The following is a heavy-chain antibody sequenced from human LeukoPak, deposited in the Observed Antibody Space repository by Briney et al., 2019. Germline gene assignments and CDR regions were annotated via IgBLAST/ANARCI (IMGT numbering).Heavy chain of an antibody. J-gene: IGHJ4*02. D-gene: IGHD6-19*01. CDR2: IYYSGTT. Sequence: SETLSLTCTVSGGSIISSTYYWGWIRQPPGKGLEWIGSIYYSGTTYYNPSLKSRITISVDTSKNQFSLKLSSVTAADTAVYYCARPGSSGYPYFFDYWGQGTLVTVSS. CDR1: GGSIISSTYY. V-gene: IGHV4-39*01. CDR3: ARPGSSGYPYFFDY.